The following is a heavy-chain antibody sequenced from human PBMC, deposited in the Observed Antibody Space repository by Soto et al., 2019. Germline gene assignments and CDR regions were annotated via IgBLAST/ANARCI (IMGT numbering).Heavy chain of an antibody. CDR3: ARSRDGYNSPYYYYGMDV. D-gene: IGHD5-12*01. Sequence: GGSLRLSCAASGFTFSSYWMHWVRQAPGKGLMWVSRIKSDGSSTSYADSVKGRFTISRDNAKNTLYLQMNSLRAEDTAVYYCARSRDGYNSPYYYYGMDVWGQGTTVTVSS. V-gene: IGHV3-74*01. J-gene: IGHJ6*02. CDR1: GFTFSSYW. CDR2: IKSDGSST.